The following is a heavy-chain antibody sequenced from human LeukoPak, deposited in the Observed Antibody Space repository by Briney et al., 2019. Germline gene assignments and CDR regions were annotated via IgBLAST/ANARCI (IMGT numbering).Heavy chain of an antibody. V-gene: IGHV1-69*06. CDR3: AGVRYCSSTSCPHEAFDI. J-gene: IGHJ3*02. CDR2: IIPIFGTA. Sequence: VASVKVSCKASGGTFSSYAISWVRQAPGQGLEWMGGIIPIFGTANYAQKFQGRVTITADKSTSTAYMELSSLRSEDTAVYYCAGVRYCSSTSCPHEAFDIWGQGTMVTVSS. CDR1: GGTFSSYA. D-gene: IGHD2-2*01.